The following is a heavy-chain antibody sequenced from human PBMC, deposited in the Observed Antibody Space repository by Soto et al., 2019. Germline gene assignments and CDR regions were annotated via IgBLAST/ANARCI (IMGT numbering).Heavy chain of an antibody. CDR2: ISGSGGST. CDR1: GFTFSSYA. Sequence: PGGSLRLSCAASGFTFSSYAMSWVRQAPGKGLEWVSAISGSGGSTYYADSVKGRFTISRDNSKNTLYLQMNSLRAEDTAVYYCAKDRRRTMYGKYYFDYWGQGTLVTVSS. V-gene: IGHV3-23*01. J-gene: IGHJ4*02. CDR3: AKDRRRTMYGKYYFDY. D-gene: IGHD4-17*01.